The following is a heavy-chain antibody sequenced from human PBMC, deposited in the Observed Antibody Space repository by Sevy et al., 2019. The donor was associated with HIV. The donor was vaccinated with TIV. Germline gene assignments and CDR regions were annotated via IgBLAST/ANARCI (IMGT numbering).Heavy chain of an antibody. CDR1: GGTFSSYG. CDR3: AKDHDNSWFDP. CDR2: IIPILGTV. Sequence: ASVKVSCKASGGTFSSYGISWVRQAPGQGLEWMGGIIPILGTVNYAQKFQGRVTITADESTKTAYMELSSLRSEDTAVYYCAKDHDNSWFDPWGQGTLVTVSS. V-gene: IGHV1-69*13. D-gene: IGHD3-9*01. J-gene: IGHJ5*02.